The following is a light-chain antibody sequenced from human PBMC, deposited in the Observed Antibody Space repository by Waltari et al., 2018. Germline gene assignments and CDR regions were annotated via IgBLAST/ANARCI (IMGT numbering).Light chain of an antibody. CDR2: LSD. V-gene: IGLV1-44*01. Sequence: QSLLTQPPSISGAPGQRVTISCSGGSSNIGRNSVNWYEQVPGTAPKLLMYLSDQRPSGVSDRFSGSKSGTSASLAIIGLLSADEADYICATWDDSLNAWIFGGGTRVTVL. J-gene: IGLJ2*01. CDR3: ATWDDSLNAWI. CDR1: SSNIGRNS.